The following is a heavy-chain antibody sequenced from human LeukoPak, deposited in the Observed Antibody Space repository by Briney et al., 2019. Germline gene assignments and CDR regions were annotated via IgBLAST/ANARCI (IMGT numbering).Heavy chain of an antibody. D-gene: IGHD1-26*01. Sequence: PSETLSLTCTVSGGSISSYYWSWIRQPPGKGLEWIGYIYYSGSTNYNPSLKRRVTISVDTSKNQYSLKLSSVTAADTAVYYCARVGGSYVIDYWGQGTLVTVSS. J-gene: IGHJ4*02. CDR3: ARVGGSYVIDY. V-gene: IGHV4-59*01. CDR2: IYYSGST. CDR1: GGSISSYY.